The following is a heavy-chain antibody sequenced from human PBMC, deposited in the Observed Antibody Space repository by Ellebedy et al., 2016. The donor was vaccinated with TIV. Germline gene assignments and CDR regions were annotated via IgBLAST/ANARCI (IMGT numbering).Heavy chain of an antibody. CDR1: GFTFSSYW. V-gene: IGHV3-7*01. CDR2: INQDGSEI. Sequence: GESLKISXAASGFTFSSYWMHWVRQAPGKGLEWVANINQDGSEIHYVDSVKGRFTISRDNAENSLYLQMNSLRAEDTAVYYCARAIGSGSSCWGQGTLVTVSS. J-gene: IGHJ4*02. CDR3: ARAIGSGSSC. D-gene: IGHD3-22*01.